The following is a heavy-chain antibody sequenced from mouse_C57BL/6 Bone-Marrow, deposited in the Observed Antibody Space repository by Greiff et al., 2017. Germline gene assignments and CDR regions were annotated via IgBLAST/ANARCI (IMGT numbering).Heavy chain of an antibody. CDR3: ARDGGYGTPFAY. D-gene: IGHD1-1*01. CDR1: GFTFSSYA. Sequence: EVQGVESGGGLVKPGGSLKLSCAASGFTFSSYAMSWVRQTPEKRLEWVATISDGGSYTYYPDNVKGRFTISRDNAKNNLYLQMSHLKSEDTAMYYCARDGGYGTPFAYWGQGTLVTVSA. CDR2: ISDGGSYT. V-gene: IGHV5-4*01. J-gene: IGHJ3*01.